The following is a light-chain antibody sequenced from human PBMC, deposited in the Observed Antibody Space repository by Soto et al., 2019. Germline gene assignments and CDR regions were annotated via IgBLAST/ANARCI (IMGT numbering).Light chain of an antibody. CDR1: QSVSSY. V-gene: IGKV3-11*01. CDR3: LQRSTWYT. Sequence: EIVLTQSPATLSLSPGERATLSCRASQSVSSYLAWYQQKPGQAPRLVIYDVSSRATGVPPRFSGSGSGTDFTLTSSRHAAEDVAYYYCLQRSTWYTFGQGTKLEIK. CDR2: DVS. J-gene: IGKJ2*01.